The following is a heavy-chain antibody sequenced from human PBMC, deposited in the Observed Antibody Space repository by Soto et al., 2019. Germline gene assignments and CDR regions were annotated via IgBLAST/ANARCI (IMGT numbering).Heavy chain of an antibody. V-gene: IGHV4-34*01. CDR3: ARVYYDFWSGYYRGGGGMDV. D-gene: IGHD3-3*01. CDR2: INHSGST. J-gene: IGHJ6*02. CDR1: GGSFSGYY. Sequence: QVQLQQWGAGLLKPSETLSLTCAVYGGSFSGYYWSWIRQPTGKGLEWIGEINHSGSTNYNPSLKSRVTISVDTSKNQFSLKLSSVTAADTAVYYCARVYYDFWSGYYRGGGGMDVWGQGTTVTVSS.